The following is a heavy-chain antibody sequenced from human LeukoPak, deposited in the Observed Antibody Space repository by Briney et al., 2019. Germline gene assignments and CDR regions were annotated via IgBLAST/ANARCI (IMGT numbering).Heavy chain of an antibody. CDR1: GYTFTGYY. Sequence: GASVKVSCKASGYTFTGYYMHWVRQAPGQGLEWMGWIYPNIGATKYAQKFQGRVTMTRDTSTSTAYMELSGLRSDDTAVYYCGTLLSNGPFDYWGQGSLVTVSS. CDR2: IYPNIGAT. CDR3: GTLLSNGPFDY. J-gene: IGHJ4*02. V-gene: IGHV1-2*02.